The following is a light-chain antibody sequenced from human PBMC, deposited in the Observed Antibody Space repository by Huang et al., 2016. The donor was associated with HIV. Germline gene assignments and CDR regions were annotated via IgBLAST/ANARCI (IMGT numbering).Light chain of an antibody. V-gene: IGKV3-20*01. CDR1: QSVSAGY. CDR3: QHYGSSPQT. J-gene: IGKJ1*01. CDR2: GAS. Sequence: EIVLTQSPGTLSLSPGERATLSCRASQSVSAGYLAWYQQKPGQAPSLPIYGASSRVTGIPDKFSGSGSGTDFTLTISRLEPEDFAVYYCQHYGSSPQTFGQGTKVEIK.